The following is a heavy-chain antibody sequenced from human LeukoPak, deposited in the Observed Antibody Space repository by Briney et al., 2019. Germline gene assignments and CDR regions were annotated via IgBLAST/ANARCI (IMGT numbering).Heavy chain of an antibody. J-gene: IGHJ4*02. D-gene: IGHD5-12*01. CDR3: AKDRPTWPIDY. V-gene: IGHV3-74*01. CDR1: GFTFSNYW. CDR2: INTDGSST. Sequence: PGGSLRLSCAASGFTFSNYWMHWVRQAPGKGLVWVSRINTDGSSTNYADSVKGRFTISRDNSKNTMYLQMNSLRAEDTAVYYCAKDRPTWPIDYWGQGTLVTVSS.